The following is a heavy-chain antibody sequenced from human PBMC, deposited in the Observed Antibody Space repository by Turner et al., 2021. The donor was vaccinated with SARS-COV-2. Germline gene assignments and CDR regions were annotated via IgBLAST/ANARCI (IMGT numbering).Heavy chain of an antibody. D-gene: IGHD6-13*01. V-gene: IGHV4-39*01. J-gene: IGHJ5*02. CDR3: ARHWEVAAAAYLARFDP. CDR1: GVSISSSSYY. CDR2: IYYSGST. Sequence: QLQLQESGPGLVKPSETLSLTCTVSGVSISSSSYYWGWIRQPPGKWLEWIGSIYYSGSTYYNPSLKSRVTISVDTSKNQFSLKLSSVTAADTAVYYCARHWEVAAAAYLARFDPWGQGTLVTVSS.